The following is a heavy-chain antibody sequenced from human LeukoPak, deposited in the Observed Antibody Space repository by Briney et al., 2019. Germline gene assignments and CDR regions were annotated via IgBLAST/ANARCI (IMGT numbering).Heavy chain of an antibody. CDR3: AKSTTVTTWVVDY. J-gene: IGHJ4*02. CDR1: GYTFTGYY. D-gene: IGHD4-17*01. CDR2: INPNSGGT. Sequence: ASVKVSCKASGYTFTGYYMHWVRQAPGQGLEWMGWINPNSGGTNYAQKFQGRVTMTRDTSISTAYMELSRLRSDDTAVYYCAKSTTVTTWVVDYWGQGTLVTASS. V-gene: IGHV1-2*02.